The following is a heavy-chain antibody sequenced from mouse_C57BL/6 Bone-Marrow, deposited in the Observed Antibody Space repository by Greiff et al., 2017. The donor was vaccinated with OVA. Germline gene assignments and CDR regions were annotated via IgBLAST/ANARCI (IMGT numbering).Heavy chain of an antibody. CDR1: GYTFTDYE. CDR2: IDPETGGT. CDR3: TRLDSSGYVFAY. Sequence: VQLQQSGAELVRPGASVTLSCKASGYTFTDYEMHWVKQTPVHGLEWIGAIDPETGGTAYNQKFKGKAILTADKSSSTAYMELRSLTSEDSAVYYCTRLDSSGYVFAYWGQGTLVTVSA. J-gene: IGHJ3*01. D-gene: IGHD3-2*02. V-gene: IGHV1-15*01.